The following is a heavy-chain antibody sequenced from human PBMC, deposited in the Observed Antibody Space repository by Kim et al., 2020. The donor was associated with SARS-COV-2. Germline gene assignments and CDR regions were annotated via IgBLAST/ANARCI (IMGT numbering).Heavy chain of an antibody. CDR1: GFTVSSNY. Sequence: GGSLRLSCAASGFTVSSNYMSWVRQAPGKGLEWVSVIYSGSSTYYADSVKGRFTISRDNSKNTLSLQLNSLRAEDTAVYYCASPDNSIAATGIFNYWGQGTLVTDSS. V-gene: IGHV3-66*01. CDR2: IYSGSST. J-gene: IGHJ4*02. CDR3: ASPDNSIAATGIFNY. D-gene: IGHD6-13*01.